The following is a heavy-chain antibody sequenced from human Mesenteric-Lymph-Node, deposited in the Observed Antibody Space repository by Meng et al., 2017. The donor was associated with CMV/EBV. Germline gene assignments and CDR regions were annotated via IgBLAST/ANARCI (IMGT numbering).Heavy chain of an antibody. D-gene: IGHD3-10*01. CDR1: GYSISSGFY. CDR2: IYYSGNT. CDR3: ARDRGSGGSYYIRWFDS. J-gene: IGHJ5*01. V-gene: IGHV4-38-2*02. Sequence: SETLSLTCTVSGYSISSGFYWGWIRQPPGKGLEWIGSIYYSGNTFYNPSLKSRVTLSIDTSKNQFSLRLSSVTAADTAVYYCARDRGSGGSYYIRWFDSWGQGTLVTVSS.